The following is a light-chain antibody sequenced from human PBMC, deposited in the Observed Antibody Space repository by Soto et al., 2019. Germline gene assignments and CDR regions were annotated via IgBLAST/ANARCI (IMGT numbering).Light chain of an antibody. CDR1: QSVSSSY. J-gene: IGKJ5*01. V-gene: IGKV3-20*01. CDR2: GAS. Sequence: EIVLTQSPGTLSLPPGERATLSCRASQSVSSSYLAWYQQKPGQAPRLLIYGASTRATGIPDRFSGSGSGTDFSLTISRLEPEDFVVYYCQQYGKSPQITFGQGTRLEIK. CDR3: QQYGKSPQIT.